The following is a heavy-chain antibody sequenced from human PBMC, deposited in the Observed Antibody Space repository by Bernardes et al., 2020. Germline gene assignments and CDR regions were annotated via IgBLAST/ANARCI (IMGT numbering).Heavy chain of an antibody. D-gene: IGHD3-10*01. V-gene: IGHV3-21*01. Sequence: GGSLRLSCAASGFTFRSYTMTWVRQAPGKGLEWVSSISNDNVYIYDADSVKGRFTISRDNAKNSLFLQMNSLRAEDTAVYYCARRGDSGRTWYGEGIDYWGKGTLVSVSS. J-gene: IGHJ4*02. CDR3: ARRGDSGRTWYGEGIDY. CDR2: ISNDNVYI. CDR1: GFTFRSYT.